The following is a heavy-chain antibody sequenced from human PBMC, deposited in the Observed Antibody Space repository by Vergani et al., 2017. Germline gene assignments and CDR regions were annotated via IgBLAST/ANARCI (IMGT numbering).Heavy chain of an antibody. CDR3: ARVAFTALALVSFDY. D-gene: IGHD5-18*01. CDR2: INPHNGVT. J-gene: IGHJ4*02. CDR1: GYTFTDYY. Sequence: QVQLVQSGAAVKKPGASVKVSCKASGYTFTDYYMHWVRQAPGQGLEWMGWINPHNGVTNYAQKFQGRVTMTRDTSISTASMELNRLRSDDTAVYYCARVAFTALALVSFDYWGKGTLVTVSS. V-gene: IGHV1-2*02.